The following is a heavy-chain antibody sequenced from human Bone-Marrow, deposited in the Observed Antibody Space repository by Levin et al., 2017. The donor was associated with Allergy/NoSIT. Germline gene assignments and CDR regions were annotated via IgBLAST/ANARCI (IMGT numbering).Heavy chain of an antibody. CDR2: IIPMVGGA. CDR3: ARGRGGVIYYYYMDV. Sequence: SVKVSCKASGDTFSSYAISWVRQAPGQGLEWMGGIIPMVGGADYAQKFRDRVTINVDESTNIAYMELSGLRSEDTAIYYCARGRGGVIYYYYMDVWGKGTTVTVSS. J-gene: IGHJ6*03. D-gene: IGHD3-10*01. CDR1: GDTFSSYA. V-gene: IGHV1-69*13.